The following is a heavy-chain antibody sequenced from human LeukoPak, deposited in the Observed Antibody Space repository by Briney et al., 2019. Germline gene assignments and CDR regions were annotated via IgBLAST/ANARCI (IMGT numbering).Heavy chain of an antibody. D-gene: IGHD1-26*01. CDR1: GYSFTRYW. V-gene: IGHV5-51*01. Sequence: GESLKISCKGSGYSFTRYWIGWVRQMPGKGLEWMGIIFPGDSDPRYSPSFQGQVTISADKSISTAYLQWSSLKASDTAMYYCARRGAGELRSVYYFDYWGQGTLVTVSS. CDR2: IFPGDSDP. J-gene: IGHJ4*02. CDR3: ARRGAGELRSVYYFDY.